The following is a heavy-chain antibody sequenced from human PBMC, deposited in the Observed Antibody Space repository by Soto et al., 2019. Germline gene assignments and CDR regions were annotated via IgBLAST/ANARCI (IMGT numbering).Heavy chain of an antibody. J-gene: IGHJ5*02. V-gene: IGHV1-18*04. CDR2: ISAYNGNT. D-gene: IGHD5-18*01. CDR3: ARVKGRGYSYGSWFDP. Sequence: ASVKVSCKASGYTFTSYGISWVRQAPGQGLEWMGWISAYNGNTNYAQKLQGRVTMTTDTSASTAYMELRSLRSDDTAVYYCARVKGRGYSYGSWFDPWGQGTLVTVSS. CDR1: GYTFTSYG.